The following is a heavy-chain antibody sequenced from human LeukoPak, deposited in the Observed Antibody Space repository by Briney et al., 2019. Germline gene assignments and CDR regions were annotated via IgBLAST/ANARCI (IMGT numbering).Heavy chain of an antibody. J-gene: IGHJ4*02. D-gene: IGHD2/OR15-2a*01. CDR3: SSQPAVIDLDF. CDR2: IKPDGSGK. Sequence: PGGSLRLSCAASGFSFSSYWTTWVRQVPGKGLEWVANIKPDGSGKHYVDSVKGRFTISRDNAKSSLYLQMDSLRVEDTAVYYCSSQPAVIDLDFWGQGALVTVSS. CDR1: GFSFSSYW. V-gene: IGHV3-7*01.